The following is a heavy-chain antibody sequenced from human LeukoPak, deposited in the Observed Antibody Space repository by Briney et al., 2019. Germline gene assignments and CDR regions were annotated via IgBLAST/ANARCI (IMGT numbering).Heavy chain of an antibody. CDR3: ASRERGYSYGVYGMDV. Sequence: SETLSLTCTVSGGSISSGSYYWGWIRQPPGKGLEWIGSIYYSGSTYYNPSLKSRVTISVDTSKNQFSLKLSSVTAADTAVYYCASRERGYSYGVYGMDVWGQGTTVTVSS. D-gene: IGHD5-18*01. CDR2: IYYSGST. J-gene: IGHJ6*02. V-gene: IGHV4-39*01. CDR1: GGSISSGSYY.